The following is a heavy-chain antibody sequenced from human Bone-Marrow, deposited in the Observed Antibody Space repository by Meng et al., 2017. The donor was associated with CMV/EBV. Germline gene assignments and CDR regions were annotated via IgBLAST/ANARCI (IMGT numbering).Heavy chain of an antibody. CDR2: INPNTGGT. Sequence: ASVKVSCKADGYTFTLYYIHWVRQAPGQGLEWMGWINPNTGGTDSAQRFQGRVSMTGDTSTYTAYLELSRLTSDDTALYYCARERGRGFRGLNDALDIWGQGTRVTVSS. CDR1: GYTFTLYY. CDR3: ARERGRGFRGLNDALDI. J-gene: IGHJ3*02. D-gene: IGHD3/OR15-3a*01. V-gene: IGHV1-2*02.